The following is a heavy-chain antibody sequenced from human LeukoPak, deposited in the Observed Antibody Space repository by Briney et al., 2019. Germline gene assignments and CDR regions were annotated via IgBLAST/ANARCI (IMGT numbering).Heavy chain of an antibody. CDR1: GGSISSHF. CDR3: ARQTMNTADAFDI. D-gene: IGHD4-17*01. J-gene: IGHJ3*02. V-gene: IGHV4-59*08. CDR2: IYYSGST. Sequence: SETLSLTCTVSGGSISSHFWSWVRQPPGKGLEWIAYIYYSGSTDYNPSLKSRVTISVDTSKNQFSLKLSSVTAADTAVYYCARQTMNTADAFDIWGQGTMVTVSS.